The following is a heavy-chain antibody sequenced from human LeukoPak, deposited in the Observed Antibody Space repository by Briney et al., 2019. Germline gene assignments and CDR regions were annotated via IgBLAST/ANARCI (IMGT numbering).Heavy chain of an antibody. V-gene: IGHV3-64D*06. CDR3: VKDFGRVRGTPDS. D-gene: IGHD3-16*01. J-gene: IGHJ4*02. Sequence: GGSLRLSCSASGFVLSIYTMYWVRQTPGKGPEYVSTISGSGNGFSIYYADSVKGRFTISRDDSKSILYLQMNGLRSEDTAVYYCVKDFGRVRGTPDSWGQGTLVTVSS. CDR1: GFVLSIYT. CDR2: ISGSGNGFSI.